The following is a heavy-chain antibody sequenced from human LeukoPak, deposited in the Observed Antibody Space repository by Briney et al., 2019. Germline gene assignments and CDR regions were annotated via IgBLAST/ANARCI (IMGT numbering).Heavy chain of an antibody. D-gene: IGHD2-8*02. V-gene: IGHV4-39*01. J-gene: IGHJ5*02. Sequence: SETLSLTCTVSGGSISSSTYYWGWIRQPPGKGLEWIATIYYSGRPHDNPSPKRRPRLPVNPSKNPFSRKMRSAPPAPTAVYQCGPDDHSWCWFDPWGQGTLVTVSS. CDR1: GGSISSSTYY. CDR3: GPDDHSWCWFDP. CDR2: IYYSGRP.